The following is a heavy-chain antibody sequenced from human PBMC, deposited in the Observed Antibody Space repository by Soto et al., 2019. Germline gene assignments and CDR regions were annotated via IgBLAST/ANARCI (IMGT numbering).Heavy chain of an antibody. J-gene: IGHJ3*01. CDR1: GFTFSNYA. D-gene: IGHD3-3*01. CDR3: AREGVPNYDYWSGDASDL. CDR2: ISSGSSFI. Sequence: EMQLVESGGALVKPGGSLRLSCAASGFTFSNYAMNWVRQAPGKGLEWVSSISSGSSFISYADSVKGRCTISRDNANKSVHLEMNSLRAEDTALYYCAREGVPNYDYWSGDASDLWGHGTMVTVSS. V-gene: IGHV3-21*01.